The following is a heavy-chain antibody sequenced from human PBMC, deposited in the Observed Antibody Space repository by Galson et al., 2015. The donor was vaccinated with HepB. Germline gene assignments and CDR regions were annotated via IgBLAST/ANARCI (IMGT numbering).Heavy chain of an antibody. Sequence: SVKVSCKASGYTFTSYYMHWVRQAPGQGLEWMGIINPSGGSTSYAQKFQGRVTMTRDTSTSTVYMELSSLRSEDTAVYYCYCPYIAAAGTPDYWGQGTLVTVSS. CDR2: INPSGGST. CDR1: GYTFTSYY. CDR3: YCPYIAAAGTPDY. V-gene: IGHV1-46*01. J-gene: IGHJ4*02. D-gene: IGHD6-13*01.